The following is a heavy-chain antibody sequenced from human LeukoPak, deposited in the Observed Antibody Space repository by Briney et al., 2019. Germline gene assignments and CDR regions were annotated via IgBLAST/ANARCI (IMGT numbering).Heavy chain of an antibody. Sequence: GGSLRLSCAASGFPFSTYSMNWVRQAPGKGLEWLSYITSRSTNMYYADSVKGRFTISRDNAKNSLYLQMNSLRAEDTAVYYCARVAPGHDIGRGYFDYWSQGTLVTVSS. D-gene: IGHD3-10*01. J-gene: IGHJ4*02. CDR1: GFPFSTYS. V-gene: IGHV3-48*01. CDR3: ARVAPGHDIGRGYFDY. CDR2: ITSRSTNM.